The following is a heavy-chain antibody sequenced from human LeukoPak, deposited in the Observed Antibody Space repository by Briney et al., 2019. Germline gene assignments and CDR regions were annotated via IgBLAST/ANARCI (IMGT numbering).Heavy chain of an antibody. V-gene: IGHV3-23*01. D-gene: IGHD3-10*01. CDR1: GFTFSSYA. Sequence: PGGSLRLSCAASGFTFSSYAMSWVRQAPGKGLEWVSAISGSGGSTYYADSAKGRFTISRDNSKNTLYLQMNSLRAEDTAVYYCAKEPLTYYYGSRRGVLFDYWGQGTLVTVSS. CDR2: ISGSGGST. J-gene: IGHJ4*02. CDR3: AKEPLTYYYGSRRGVLFDY.